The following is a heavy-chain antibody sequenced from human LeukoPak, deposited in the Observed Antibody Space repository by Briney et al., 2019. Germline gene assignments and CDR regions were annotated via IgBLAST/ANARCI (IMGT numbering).Heavy chain of an antibody. CDR2: IYPGDSDT. D-gene: IGHD3-22*01. CDR3: ARGRSGYYDSSGSNWFDP. J-gene: IGHJ5*02. V-gene: IGHV5-51*01. CDR1: GYSFTSYW. Sequence: GESLKISCKGSGYSFTSYWIGWVRQMPGKGLGWMGIIYPGDSDTRYSPSFQGQVTISADKSISTAYLQWSSLKASDTAMYYCARGRSGYYDSSGSNWFDPWGQGTLVTVSS.